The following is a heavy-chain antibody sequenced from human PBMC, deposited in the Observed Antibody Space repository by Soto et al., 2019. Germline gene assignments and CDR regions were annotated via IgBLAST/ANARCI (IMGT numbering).Heavy chain of an antibody. Sequence: EVQLLESGGGLVQPGGSLRLSCAASGFTFSSYTMSWVRQGPGKGLEWVSGISSSGGSTVYAGSVKGRFTISRDNFKNTLYRQMHSLRAEDTAGYYCAKGWGDYWGQGTPVTVSS. CDR2: ISSSGGST. D-gene: IGHD7-27*01. CDR1: GFTFSSYT. J-gene: IGHJ4*02. CDR3: AKGWGDY. V-gene: IGHV3-23*01.